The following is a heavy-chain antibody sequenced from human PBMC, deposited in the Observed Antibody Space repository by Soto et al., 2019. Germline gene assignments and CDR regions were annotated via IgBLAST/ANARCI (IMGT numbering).Heavy chain of an antibody. D-gene: IGHD3-22*01. CDR3: ARDFFDSSDYTTNWFDP. CDR2: IYHTGNA. CDR1: GDSISNSRFY. J-gene: IGHJ5*02. Sequence: SETLSLTCSVSGDSISNSRFYWAWIRQPPGERLEWIGSIYHTGNAYYNPSLKSRVTISVDTSKNQFSLKLTSVTAADAALYYCARDFFDSSDYTTNWFDPWGQGTLVTVSS. V-gene: IGHV4-39*01.